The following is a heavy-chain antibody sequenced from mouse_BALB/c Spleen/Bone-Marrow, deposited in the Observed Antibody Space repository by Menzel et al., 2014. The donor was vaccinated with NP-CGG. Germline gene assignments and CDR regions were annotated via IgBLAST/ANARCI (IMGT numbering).Heavy chain of an antibody. CDR1: GYAFSSYW. CDR2: IYPGDGDT. D-gene: IGHD2-1*01. J-gene: IGHJ1*01. V-gene: IGHV1-80*01. Sequence: VQLQQSGAELVRPGSSVKISCKASGYAFSSYWMNWVKQRSGQGLEWIGQIYPGDGDTNYNGKFKGKATLTADKSSSTAYMQLSSLTSEDSAVYFCARRVYGNYWYFDVWGAGTTVTVSS. CDR3: ARRVYGNYWYFDV.